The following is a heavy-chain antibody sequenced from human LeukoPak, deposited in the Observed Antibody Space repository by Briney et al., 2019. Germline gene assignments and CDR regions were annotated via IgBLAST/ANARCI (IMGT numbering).Heavy chain of an antibody. Sequence: GGSLRLSCAASGFTFSSYAMSWVRQAPGKGLEWVSSISSSSSYIYYADSVKGRFTISRDNAKNSLYLQMNSLRAEDTGVYYCARLRQTGFDYWGQGTLVTVSS. J-gene: IGHJ4*02. D-gene: IGHD7-27*01. CDR2: ISSSSSYI. V-gene: IGHV3-21*01. CDR1: GFTFSSYA. CDR3: ARLRQTGFDY.